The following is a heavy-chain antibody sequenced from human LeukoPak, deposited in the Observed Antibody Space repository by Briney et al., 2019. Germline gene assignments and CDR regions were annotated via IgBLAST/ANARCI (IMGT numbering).Heavy chain of an antibody. D-gene: IGHD3-16*01. V-gene: IGHV3-23*01. J-gene: IGHJ4*02. Sequence: GGSLRLSCVASGFAFRNNAMSGVRQAPGKGLEWVSLISDSGGSTNYADSVKGRFTISRDNSKNTLYLQMNSLRAEDTAVYYCARGNDYVWGSYWGQGTLVTVSS. CDR2: ISDSGGST. CDR1: GFAFRNNA. CDR3: ARGNDYVWGSY.